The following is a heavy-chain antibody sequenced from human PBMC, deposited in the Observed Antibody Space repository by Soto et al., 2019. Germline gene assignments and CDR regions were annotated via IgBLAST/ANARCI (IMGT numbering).Heavy chain of an antibody. V-gene: IGHV3-23*01. CDR3: AKGSGGSQYSGIDY. Sequence: VQMLESGGGLVQPGGSLRLSCAASEFTVSNYAMTWVRQAPGKGLQRVSVISSSGDTYYADSVKGRFTISRDNSRNTLDLQMNSLRAEASAVYYCAKGSGGSQYSGIDYWGQGSLVTVSS. CDR1: EFTVSNYA. CDR2: ISSSGDT. J-gene: IGHJ4*02. D-gene: IGHD2-15*01.